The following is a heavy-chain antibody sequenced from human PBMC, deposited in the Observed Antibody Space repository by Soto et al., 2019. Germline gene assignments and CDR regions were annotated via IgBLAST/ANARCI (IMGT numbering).Heavy chain of an antibody. V-gene: IGHV4-31*03. CDR3: ARGGTSSSWYQFGNWFDP. Sequence: SETLSLTCTVSGGSISSGGYYWSWIRQHPGKGLEWIGYIYYSGSTYYNPSLKSRVTISVDTSKNQFSLKLSSVTAADTAVYYCARGGTSSSWYQFGNWFDPWGQGTLVTVSS. CDR1: GGSISSGGYY. CDR2: IYYSGST. J-gene: IGHJ5*02. D-gene: IGHD6-13*01.